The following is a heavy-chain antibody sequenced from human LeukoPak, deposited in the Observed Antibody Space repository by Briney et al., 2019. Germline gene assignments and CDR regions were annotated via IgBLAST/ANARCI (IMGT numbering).Heavy chain of an antibody. V-gene: IGHV3-13*01. CDR1: GFTFSSYS. J-gene: IGHJ6*02. CDR2: IGTAGDT. Sequence: TGGSLRLSCAASGFTFSSYSMNWVRQATGKGLEWVSAIGTAGDTYYPGSVKGRFTISRENAKNSLYLQMNSLRAGDTAVYYCARGRRDYVYYGMDVWGQGTTVTVSS. CDR3: ARGRRDYVYYGMDV.